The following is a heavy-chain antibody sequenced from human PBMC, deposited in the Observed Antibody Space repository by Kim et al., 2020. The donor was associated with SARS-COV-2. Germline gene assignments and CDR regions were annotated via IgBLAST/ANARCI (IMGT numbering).Heavy chain of an antibody. V-gene: IGHV3-74*01. CDR2: INSDGSST. Sequence: GSLRLSCAASGFTFSSYWMHWVRQAPGKGLVWVSRINSDGSSTSYADSVKGRFTISRDNAKNTLYLQMNSLRAEDTAVYYCARDGYNGDGMDVWGQGTTVTVSS. J-gene: IGHJ6*02. D-gene: IGHD5-12*01. CDR1: GFTFSSYW. CDR3: ARDGYNGDGMDV.